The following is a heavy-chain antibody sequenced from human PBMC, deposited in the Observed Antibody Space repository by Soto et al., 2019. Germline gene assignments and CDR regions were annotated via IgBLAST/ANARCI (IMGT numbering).Heavy chain of an antibody. CDR1: GYTFTGYY. J-gene: IGHJ6*02. CDR3: ARGSLWQQLVLGYYGMDV. CDR2: INPNSGGT. D-gene: IGHD6-13*01. Sequence: GASVKVSCKASGYTFTGYYMHWVRQAPGQGLEWMGWINPNSGGTNYAQKFQGWVTMTRDTSISTAYMELSRLRSDDTAVYYCARGSLWQQLVLGYYGMDVWGQGTTVTVSS. V-gene: IGHV1-2*04.